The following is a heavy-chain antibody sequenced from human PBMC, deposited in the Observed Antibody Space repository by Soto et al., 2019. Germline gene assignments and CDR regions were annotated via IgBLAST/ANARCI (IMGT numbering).Heavy chain of an antibody. CDR2: INTNTGNP. Sequence: VKVSCKASGYTFTSYAMNWVRQAPGQGLEWMGWINTNTGNPTYAQGFTGRFVFSLDTSVSTAYLQICSLKAEDTAVCYCARDVARRDGYNRFDYWGQGTLVTVSS. D-gene: IGHD5-12*01. V-gene: IGHV7-4-1*01. CDR3: ARDVARRDGYNRFDY. J-gene: IGHJ4*02. CDR1: GYTFTSYA.